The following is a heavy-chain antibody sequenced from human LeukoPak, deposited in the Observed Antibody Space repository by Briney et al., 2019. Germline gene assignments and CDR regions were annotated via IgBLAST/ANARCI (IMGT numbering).Heavy chain of an antibody. CDR3: AGDRGFGQADV. D-gene: IGHD3-10*01. V-gene: IGHV3-7*01. Sequence: GGSLRLSCAASGFTFSGYWMSWLRQAPGKGLEWVANIKQDGGEKYYVDSVKGRFTISRDNAKNSLYLQMNSLRAEDTAVYYCAGDRGFGQADVWGKGTTVTVSS. J-gene: IGHJ6*04. CDR1: GFTFSGYW. CDR2: IKQDGGEK.